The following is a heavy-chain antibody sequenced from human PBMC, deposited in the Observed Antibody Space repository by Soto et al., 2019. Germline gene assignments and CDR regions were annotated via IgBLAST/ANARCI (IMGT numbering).Heavy chain of an antibody. CDR2: IYHSGST. V-gene: IGHV4-30-2*01. Sequence: LSLSYAGSGGSMSSGGYSWSWIRQPPGKGLEWIGYIYHSGSTYYNPSLKSRVTISVDRSKNQFSLKLSSVTAADTAVYYCAREGMATAYFDYWGQGTLVTVSS. CDR3: AREGMATAYFDY. D-gene: IGHD5-18*01. J-gene: IGHJ4*02. CDR1: GGSMSSGGYS.